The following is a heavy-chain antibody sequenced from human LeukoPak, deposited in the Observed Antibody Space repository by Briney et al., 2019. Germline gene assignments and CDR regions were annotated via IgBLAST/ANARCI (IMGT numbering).Heavy chain of an antibody. V-gene: IGHV3-30*02. CDR1: GFSFSSFG. CDR3: AKEPYSSPDHYYYYMDV. D-gene: IGHD6-13*01. J-gene: IGHJ6*03. CDR2: IRYDGTDE. Sequence: GGSLRLSCAASGFSFSSFGMHWVRQAPGRGLEWEAFIRYDGTDEDYADSVEGRFTISRDNSKNTLYLQMNNLRTEDTAVYYCAKEPYSSPDHYYYYMDVWGKGTTVTVSS.